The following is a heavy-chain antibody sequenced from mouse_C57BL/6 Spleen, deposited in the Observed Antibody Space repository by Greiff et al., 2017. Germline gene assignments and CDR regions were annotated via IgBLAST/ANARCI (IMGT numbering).Heavy chain of an antibody. V-gene: IGHV2-2*01. Sequence: VKLVESGPGLVQPSQSLSITCTVSGFSLTSYGVHWVRQSPGKGLEWLGVIWSGGSTDNNAAFISRLSISKDNSKSQVFFKMNSLQADDTAIYYCARGDDLYYFDYWGQGTTLTVSS. CDR2: IWSGGST. D-gene: IGHD2-3*01. J-gene: IGHJ2*01. CDR3: ARGDDLYYFDY. CDR1: GFSLTSYG.